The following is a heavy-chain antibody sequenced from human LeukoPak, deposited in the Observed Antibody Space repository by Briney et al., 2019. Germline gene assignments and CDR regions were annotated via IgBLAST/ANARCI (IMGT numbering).Heavy chain of an antibody. D-gene: IGHD5-18*01. J-gene: IGHJ5*02. CDR2: IYYSGST. CDR1: GGSISSGGYY. Sequence: PSETLSLTCTVSGGSISSGGYYWSWIRQPPGKGLEWIGYIYYSGSTNYNPSLKSRVTISVDTSKNQFSLKLSSVTAADTAVYYCARIASDSYGYWFDPWGQGTLVTVSS. CDR3: ARIASDSYGYWFDP. V-gene: IGHV4-61*08.